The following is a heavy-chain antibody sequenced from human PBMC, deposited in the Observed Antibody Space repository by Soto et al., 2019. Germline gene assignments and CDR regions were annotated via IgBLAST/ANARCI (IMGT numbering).Heavy chain of an antibody. CDR2: IYYSGST. CDR1: GGSIDSYY. J-gene: IGHJ4*02. V-gene: IGHV4-59*05. D-gene: IGHD6-13*01. CDR3: ARPGGSGWFYFDS. Sequence: SETLSLTCTVSGGSIDSYYWSWIRQHPGKGLEWIGSIYYSGSTYYNPSLKSRVTISVDTSKNHFSLKLTSVTAADTAVYYCARPGGSGWFYFDSWGQGSQVTVS.